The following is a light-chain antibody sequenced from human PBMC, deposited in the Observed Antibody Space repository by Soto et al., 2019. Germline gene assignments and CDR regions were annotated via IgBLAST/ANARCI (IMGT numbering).Light chain of an antibody. J-gene: IGKJ1*01. CDR1: QTISSL. Sequence: DVQMTQSPSTLSGSVGDRVTVTCRARQTISSLLAWYQQKPGKAPKLLIYKASTLKSGVPSRFSGSGSGTEFTLTISSLQPDHFATYYCQHYNSYSEAFGQGTKVDIK. CDR3: QHYNSYSEA. CDR2: KAS. V-gene: IGKV1-5*03.